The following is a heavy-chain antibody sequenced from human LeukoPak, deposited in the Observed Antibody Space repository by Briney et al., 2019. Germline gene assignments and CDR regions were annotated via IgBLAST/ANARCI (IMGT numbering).Heavy chain of an antibody. J-gene: IGHJ4*02. Sequence: GGSLRLSCSASGFPSSSYAMHWVRQAPGKGLEYVSAISDSGGSTYYADSVKGRFTISRDNSKNTLYLQMNSLRAEDTAVYYCAKGTMVTTYNWDHWGQGTLVTVSS. CDR1: GFPSSSYA. D-gene: IGHD4-17*01. CDR3: AKGTMVTTYNWDH. CDR2: ISDSGGST. V-gene: IGHV3-23*01.